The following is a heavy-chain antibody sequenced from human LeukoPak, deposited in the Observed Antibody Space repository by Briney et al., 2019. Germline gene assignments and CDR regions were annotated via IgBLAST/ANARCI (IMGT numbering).Heavy chain of an antibody. J-gene: IGHJ4*02. CDR1: GGSISTYS. V-gene: IGHV4-4*07. CDR2: VVTTTT. CDR3: ARDTTVASGMQF. Sequence: PSETLSLTCTVSGGSISTYSWTWVRQSPGKGLEWICSVVTTTTNYSPALRSRVAISVHTSKNQFSLRLEPVTPADTAVYYYARDTTVASGMQFWGQGALVTVSS. D-gene: IGHD6-19*01.